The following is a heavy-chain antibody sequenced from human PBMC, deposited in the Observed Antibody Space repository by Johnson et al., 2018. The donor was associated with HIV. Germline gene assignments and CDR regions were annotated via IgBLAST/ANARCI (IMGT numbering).Heavy chain of an antibody. Sequence: QMLLVESGGGLVKPGGSLRLSCAASGFSFSNYAMHWVRQAPGKGLEWVAVISNDGNSKYYTESLKGRITISRDNSMNTLYLQMNSLRPEDTAVYYCASLGYTSGWIVSGAIWG. CDR2: ISNDGNSK. V-gene: IGHV3-30-3*01. J-gene: IGHJ1*01. D-gene: IGHD6-19*01. CDR3: ASLGYTSGWIVSGAI. CDR1: GFSFSNYA.